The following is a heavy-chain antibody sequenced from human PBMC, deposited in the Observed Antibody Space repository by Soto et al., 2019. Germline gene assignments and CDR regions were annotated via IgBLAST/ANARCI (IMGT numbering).Heavy chain of an antibody. CDR1: GYTFSNYG. Sequence: ASVKVSCKTSGYTFSNYGITWVRQAPGQPLEWLGWISLYSDGTNYAQKFQGRVSMTTDTSTTPAHMELRSLRCHDTAVSHRSIVAPVARAWFGPWGQGTLVTVSS. CDR2: ISLYSDGT. CDR3: SIVAPVARAWFGP. J-gene: IGHJ5*02. D-gene: IGHD2-2*01. V-gene: IGHV1-18*01.